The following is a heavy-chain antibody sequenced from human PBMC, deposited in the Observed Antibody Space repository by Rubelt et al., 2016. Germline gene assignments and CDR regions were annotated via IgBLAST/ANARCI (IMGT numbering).Heavy chain of an antibody. V-gene: IGHV3-7*05. J-gene: IGHJ5*02. Sequence: VQLVESGGGVVQPGRSLRLSCAASGFTFSNYWMSWVRQAPGKGLEWGAYIKYDGSEKDYVDSVKGRFTISRDNAKNSLYLQMNSLRVEDTAVYYCARDEAWGQGTLVTVSS. CDR1: GFTFSNYW. CDR3: ARDEA. CDR2: IKYDGSEK.